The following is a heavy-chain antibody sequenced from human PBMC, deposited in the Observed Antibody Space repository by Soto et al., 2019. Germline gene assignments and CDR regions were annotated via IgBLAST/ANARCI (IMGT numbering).Heavy chain of an antibody. D-gene: IGHD4-17*01. Sequence: QVQLVQSGAEVKKPGSSVKVSCKASGGTFSSYAISWVRQAPGQGLEWMGGIIPIFGTANDAQKFQGRVTITADESTSTAYMELSSLRSEDTAVYYCARGEGVNAVTPKNGMDVWGQGTTVTVSS. V-gene: IGHV1-69*01. J-gene: IGHJ6*02. CDR1: GGTFSSYA. CDR2: IIPIFGTA. CDR3: ARGEGVNAVTPKNGMDV.